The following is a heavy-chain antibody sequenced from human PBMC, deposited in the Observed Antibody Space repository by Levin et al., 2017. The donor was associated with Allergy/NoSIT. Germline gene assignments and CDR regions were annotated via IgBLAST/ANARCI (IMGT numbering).Heavy chain of an antibody. D-gene: IGHD2-15*01. Sequence: SGGSLRLSCAASGFTFSSYSMNWVRQAPGKGLEWVSSISASSSYKYYADSMKGRFTISRDNAKNSMDLEMNRLTPDDTAVYYCATANRAGSPDYWGQGILVIVSS. CDR2: ISASSSYK. CDR3: ATANRAGSPDY. V-gene: IGHV3-21*01. J-gene: IGHJ4*02. CDR1: GFTFSSYS.